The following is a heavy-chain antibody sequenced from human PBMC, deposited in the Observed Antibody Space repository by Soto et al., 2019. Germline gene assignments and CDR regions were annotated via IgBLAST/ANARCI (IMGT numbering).Heavy chain of an antibody. CDR1: GFTFTSSA. CDR2: IVVGSGNT. CDR3: AAGCSSTSCYHDV. J-gene: IGHJ6*02. Sequence: SVKVSCKASGFTFTSSAVQWVRQARGQRLEWIGWIVVGSGNTNYAQKFQERVTITRDMSTSTAYMELSSLRSEDTAVYYFAAGCSSTSCYHDVWGQGTTVTGSS. D-gene: IGHD2-2*01. V-gene: IGHV1-58*01.